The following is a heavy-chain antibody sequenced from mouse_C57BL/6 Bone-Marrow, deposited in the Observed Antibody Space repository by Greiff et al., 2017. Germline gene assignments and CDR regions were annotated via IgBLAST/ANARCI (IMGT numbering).Heavy chain of an antibody. CDR1: GYTFTSYW. D-gene: IGHD1-1*01. V-gene: IGHV1-59*01. CDR2: IDPSDSYT. Sequence: QVQLQQPGAELVRPGTSVKLSCKASGYTFTSYWMHWVKQRPGQGLEWIGVIDPSDSYTNYNQKFKGKATLTVDTSSSTAYMQLSSLTSEDSAVYYCARWSYGPYYYAMDYWGQGTSVTVSS. CDR3: ARWSYGPYYYAMDY. J-gene: IGHJ4*01.